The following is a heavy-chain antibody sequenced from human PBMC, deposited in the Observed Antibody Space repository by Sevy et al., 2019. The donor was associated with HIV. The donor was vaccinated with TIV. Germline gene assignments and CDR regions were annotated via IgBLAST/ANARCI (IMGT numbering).Heavy chain of an antibody. CDR3: ARLSGNGYYYDSSGYYYFDY. D-gene: IGHD3-22*01. Sequence: GESLKISCKGSGYSFTSYWIGWVRQMPGKGLEWMGIIYPGDSDTRYSPSFQGQVTISADKSIGTAYLQWSSLKASDTAMYYCARLSGNGYYYDSSGYYYFDYWGQGTLVTVSS. CDR2: IYPGDSDT. CDR1: GYSFTSYW. V-gene: IGHV5-51*01. J-gene: IGHJ4*02.